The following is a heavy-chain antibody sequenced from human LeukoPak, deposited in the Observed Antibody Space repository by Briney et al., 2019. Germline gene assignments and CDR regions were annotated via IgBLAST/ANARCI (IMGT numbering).Heavy chain of an antibody. V-gene: IGHV4-59*01. Sequence: PSETLSLTCTVSGASISSYYWSWIRQPPGKGLEWIGYINYSGSTNYNPSLKNRVAISVDTSKSQFSLKLSSVTAADTAVYYCARGSSGYWGQGTLVTVSS. CDR3: ARGSSGY. CDR1: GASISSYY. D-gene: IGHD3-10*01. CDR2: INYSGST. J-gene: IGHJ4*02.